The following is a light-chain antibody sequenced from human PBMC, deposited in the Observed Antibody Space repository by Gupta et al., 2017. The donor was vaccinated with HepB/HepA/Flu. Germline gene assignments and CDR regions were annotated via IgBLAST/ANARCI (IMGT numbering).Light chain of an antibody. CDR1: QSINRW. V-gene: IGKV1-5*03. J-gene: IGKJ1*01. CDR2: KAT. CDR3: QHKKYSSRT. Sequence: EIPVTHSPSTLSASVGERVTITCRASQSINRWLAWYQQRPGNAPKVLIYKATRVESGVPSTCSGRGCVTEFTLTISRLQADDIATYYCQHKKYSSRTFGQGTNVEIK.